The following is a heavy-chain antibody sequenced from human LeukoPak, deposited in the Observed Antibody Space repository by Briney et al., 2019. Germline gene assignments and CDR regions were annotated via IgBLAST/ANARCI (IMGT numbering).Heavy chain of an antibody. V-gene: IGHV4-4*02. CDR3: AVGGVYLRGGAEAFDI. CDR1: GGSISSSNW. J-gene: IGHJ3*02. CDR2: IYHSGST. D-gene: IGHD3-10*01. Sequence: PSGTLTLTCAVSGGSISSSNWWSWLRQPPGKGLEWIGEIYHSGSTNYNPSLKSRVTISVDKSKNQYSLKLSSVTAADTAVYYCAVGGVYLRGGAEAFDIWGRGTMVTVSS.